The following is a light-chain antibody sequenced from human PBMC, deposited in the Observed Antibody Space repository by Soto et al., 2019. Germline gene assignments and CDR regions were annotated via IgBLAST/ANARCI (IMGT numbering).Light chain of an antibody. J-gene: IGLJ1*01. CDR1: SSDVVSYNL. Sequence: QSVLTQPPSASGSPGQSVTISCTGTSSDVVSYNLVSWYQHHPGKAPKLMIYEGGKRPSGVSNRFSGSKSGNSASLTISGLQAEDEADYYCCYSAGSNTHYVFGTGTKVTVL. CDR2: EGG. CDR3: CYSAGSNTHYV. V-gene: IGLV2-23*01.